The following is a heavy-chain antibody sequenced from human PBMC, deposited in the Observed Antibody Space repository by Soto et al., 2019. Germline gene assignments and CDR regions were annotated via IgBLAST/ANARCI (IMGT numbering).Heavy chain of an antibody. V-gene: IGHV3-33*01. Sequence: QVQLVESGGGVVQPGRSLRLSCAASGFTFSSYGMHWVRQAPGKGLEWVAVIWYDGSNKYYADSVKGRFTISRDNSKNTLYLQMNSLRAEDTAVYYCARDLGGPFDYYSGMDVWGQGTTVTVSS. J-gene: IGHJ6*02. D-gene: IGHD3-10*01. CDR2: IWYDGSNK. CDR1: GFTFSSYG. CDR3: ARDLGGPFDYYSGMDV.